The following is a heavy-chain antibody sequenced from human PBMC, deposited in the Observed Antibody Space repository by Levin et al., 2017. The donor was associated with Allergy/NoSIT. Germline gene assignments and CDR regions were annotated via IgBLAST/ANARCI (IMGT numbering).Heavy chain of an antibody. CDR3: ASGEGRWLQNY. D-gene: IGHD5-24*01. V-gene: IGHV3-74*01. Sequence: PGGSLRLSCAASGFTFSSYWMHWVRQAPGKGLVWVSRINSDGSSTSYADSVKGRFTISRDNAKNTLYLQMNSLRAEDTAVYYCASGEGRWLQNYWGQGTLVTVSS. J-gene: IGHJ4*02. CDR1: GFTFSSYW. CDR2: INSDGSST.